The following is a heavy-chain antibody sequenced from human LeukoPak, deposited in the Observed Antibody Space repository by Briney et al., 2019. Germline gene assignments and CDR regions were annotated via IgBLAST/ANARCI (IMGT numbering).Heavy chain of an antibody. D-gene: IGHD3-22*01. V-gene: IGHV3-48*02. CDR1: GFTFSSYS. Sequence: GGSLRLSCAASGFTFSSYSMNWVRQAPGKGLEWVSYISSSSTTIYYADSVKGRFTISRDNAKNSLYLQMNSLRDEDTAVYYCARKNDYDSSGYHNWFDPWGQGTLVTVSS. J-gene: IGHJ5*02. CDR3: ARKNDYDSSGYHNWFDP. CDR2: ISSSSTTI.